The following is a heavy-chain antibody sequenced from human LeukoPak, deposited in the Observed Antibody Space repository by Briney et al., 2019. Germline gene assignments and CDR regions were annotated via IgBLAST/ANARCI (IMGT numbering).Heavy chain of an antibody. CDR2: INPNSGDT. CDR3: ERGGDYYVSGSSYSLDP. Sequence: ASVKVSCKASGYTFTDYYMHWVRQAPGQGLEWMAWINPNSGDTNYAQKFQGRVTLTRDTSITTAYMELSWLRPDDPAVYFCERGGDYYVSGSSYSLDPGGQGPLVRLL. J-gene: IGHJ5*02. D-gene: IGHD3-10*01. CDR1: GYTFTDYY. V-gene: IGHV1-2*02.